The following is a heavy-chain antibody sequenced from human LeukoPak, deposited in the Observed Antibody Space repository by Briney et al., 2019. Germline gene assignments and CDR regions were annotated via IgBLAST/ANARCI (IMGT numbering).Heavy chain of an antibody. CDR1: GFTFSGYA. V-gene: IGHV3-23*01. J-gene: IGHJ4*02. Sequence: GGSLRLSCAGSGFTFSGYAMSWVRQAPGKGLEWVSAIDGTGMSTYYADSVKGRFTISRDNSKNTLYLQMNSLRAEDTAVYYCATVVVVAATYYAFDYWGQGTLVTVSS. CDR2: IDGTGMST. D-gene: IGHD2-15*01. CDR3: ATVVVVAATYYAFDY.